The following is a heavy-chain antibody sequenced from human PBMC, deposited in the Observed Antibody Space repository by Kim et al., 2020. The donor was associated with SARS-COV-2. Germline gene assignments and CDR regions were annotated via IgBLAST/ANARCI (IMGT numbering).Heavy chain of an antibody. CDR3: AWAGPQEWYFDL. J-gene: IGHJ2*01. V-gene: IGHV4-39*01. Sequence: SETLSLTCTVSGGSISRSSYYWAWIRQPPGKGLEWIGRIYYSGSSYSNPSLKSRVTLSVDTSKNQFSLNLRSVTAADTAVYYCAWAGPQEWYFDLWGRGALVTVSS. CDR1: GGSISRSSYY. CDR2: IYYSGSS.